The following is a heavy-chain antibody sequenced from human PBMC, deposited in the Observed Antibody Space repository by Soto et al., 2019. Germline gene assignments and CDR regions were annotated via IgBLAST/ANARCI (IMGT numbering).Heavy chain of an antibody. J-gene: IGHJ6*03. Sequence: SETLSLTSAGYGGSFSGYYWSWIRQPPGQGLEWIGEINHSGSTNYNPSLKSRVTISVDTSKNQFSLKLSSVTAADTAVYYCARGGTYYDFWSASTTSYYYMDVWGKGTTVT. CDR2: INHSGST. CDR1: GGSFSGYY. D-gene: IGHD3-3*01. V-gene: IGHV4-34*01. CDR3: ARGGTYYDFWSASTTSYYYMDV.